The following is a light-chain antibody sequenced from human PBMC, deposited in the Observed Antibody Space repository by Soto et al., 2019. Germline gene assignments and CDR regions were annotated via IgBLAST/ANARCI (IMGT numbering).Light chain of an antibody. CDR3: CSYAGSDIMI. Sequence: QSALTQPASVSGSPGQSITISCTGTNSNIGSYNLVSWFQQHPGDSPKLVIFEAFKRPSGVSNRFSASKSGNTASLTISGLQAEDEADYYCCSYAGSDIMIFGGGTKLTVL. CDR1: NSNIGSYNL. V-gene: IGLV2-23*01. J-gene: IGLJ2*01. CDR2: EAF.